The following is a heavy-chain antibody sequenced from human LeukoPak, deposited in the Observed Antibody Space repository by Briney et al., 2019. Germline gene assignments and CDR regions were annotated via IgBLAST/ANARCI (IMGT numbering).Heavy chain of an antibody. CDR3: ARDYYDSSGYYFLPY. CDR2: ISSSSSYI. V-gene: IGHV3-21*01. CDR1: GFTFSSYS. D-gene: IGHD3-22*01. Sequence: GGSLRLSCAASGFTFSSYSMYWVRQAPGKGLEWVSSISSSSSYIYYADSVKGRFSISRGNAKNSLFLQMNGLRAEDTAVYYCARDYYDSSGYYFLPYWGQGTLVTVSS. J-gene: IGHJ4*02.